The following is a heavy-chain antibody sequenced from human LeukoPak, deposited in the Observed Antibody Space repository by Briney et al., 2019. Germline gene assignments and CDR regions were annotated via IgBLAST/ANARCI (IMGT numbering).Heavy chain of an antibody. CDR3: ARVRDSSGYDWFDP. CDR2: IYHSGST. V-gene: IGHV4-4*02. D-gene: IGHD3-22*01. Sequence: NPSETLSLTCAVSGGSISSSNWWSWVRQPPGKGLEWIGEIYHSGSTNYNPSLKSRVTISVDKSKNQFSLKLSSVTAADTAVYYCARVRDSSGYDWFDPWGQGTLVTVSS. J-gene: IGHJ5*02. CDR1: GGSISSSNW.